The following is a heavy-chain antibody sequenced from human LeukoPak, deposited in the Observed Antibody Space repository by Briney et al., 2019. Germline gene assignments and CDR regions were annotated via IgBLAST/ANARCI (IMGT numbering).Heavy chain of an antibody. Sequence: PGGSLRLSCAASGFTFSSYGMSWVRQAPGKGLEWVSVISGSGGSTYYADSVKGRFTISRDNSKNTLYLQMNSLKTEDTAVYYCTTVGGDYVEENDYWGQGTLVTVSS. J-gene: IGHJ4*02. CDR2: ISGSGGST. D-gene: IGHD4-17*01. V-gene: IGHV3-23*01. CDR1: GFTFSSYG. CDR3: TTVGGDYVEENDY.